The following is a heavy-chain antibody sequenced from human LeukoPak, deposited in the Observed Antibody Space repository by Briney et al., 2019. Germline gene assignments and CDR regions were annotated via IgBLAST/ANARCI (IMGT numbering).Heavy chain of an antibody. D-gene: IGHD2-2*01. V-gene: IGHV1-46*01. CDR1: GYTFTSYY. Sequence: ASVKVSCKASGYTFTSYYMHWVRQAPGQGLEWMGIINPSGGSTSYAQKFQGRVTMTRDTSTSTVYMELSSLRSDDTAVYYCARVLTRVVVVPAAMDYWGQGTLVTVSS. J-gene: IGHJ4*02. CDR2: INPSGGST. CDR3: ARVLTRVVVVPAAMDY.